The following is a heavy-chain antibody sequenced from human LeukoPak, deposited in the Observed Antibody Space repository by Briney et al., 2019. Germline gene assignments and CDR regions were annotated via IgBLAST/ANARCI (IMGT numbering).Heavy chain of an antibody. D-gene: IGHD2-2*01. CDR2: IIPIFGTA. V-gene: IGHV1-69*13. CDR1: GGTFSNYA. J-gene: IGHJ5*02. CDR3: ARRYCSSTSCKGGNWFDP. Sequence: SVKVSCKASGGTFSNYAISWVRQAPGQGLEWMGGIIPIFGTANYAQKFQGRVTITADESTSTAYMELSSLRSEDTAVYYCARRYCSSTSCKGGNWFDPWGQGTLVTVSS.